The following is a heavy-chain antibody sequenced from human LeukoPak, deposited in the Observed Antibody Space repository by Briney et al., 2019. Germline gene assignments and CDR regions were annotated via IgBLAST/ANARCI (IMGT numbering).Heavy chain of an antibody. CDR1: GFTFSSYA. CDR3: AKYLSAKGPPYALEV. CDR2: ISYDGSNK. Sequence: GGSLRLSCAASGFTFSSYAMHWVRQAPGKGLEWVAVISYDGSNKYYADSVKGRFTIFRDNSKNTLYLQMNSLRAEDTAVYYCAKYLSAKGPPYALEVWGQGTTVTVSS. J-gene: IGHJ6*02. V-gene: IGHV3-30-3*02.